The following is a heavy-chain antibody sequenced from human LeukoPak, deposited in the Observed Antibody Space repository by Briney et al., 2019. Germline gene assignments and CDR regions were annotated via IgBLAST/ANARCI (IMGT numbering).Heavy chain of an antibody. V-gene: IGHV1-46*01. CDR3: ARDGRGYSYGKRNWFDP. Sequence: ASVKVSCKASGYTFTSYDINWVRQAPGQGLEWMGIINPSGGSTSYAQKFQGRVTMTRDMSTSTVYMELSSLRSEDTAVYYCARDGRGYSYGKRNWFDPWGQGTLVTVSS. J-gene: IGHJ5*02. D-gene: IGHD5-18*01. CDR1: GYTFTSYD. CDR2: INPSGGST.